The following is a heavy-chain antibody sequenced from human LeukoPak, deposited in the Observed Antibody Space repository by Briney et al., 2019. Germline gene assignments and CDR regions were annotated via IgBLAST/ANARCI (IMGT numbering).Heavy chain of an antibody. CDR3: AKGLYSSSSYFDY. Sequence: GGSLRLSCAASGFTFSSYSMNWVRQAPGKGLEWVSVISGSGGTTYYADSVKGRFTISRDSSKNTLYLQMNSLRAEDTAVYYCAKGLYSSSSYFDYWGQGTLVTVSS. V-gene: IGHV3-23*01. J-gene: IGHJ4*02. D-gene: IGHD6-6*01. CDR2: ISGSGGTT. CDR1: GFTFSSYS.